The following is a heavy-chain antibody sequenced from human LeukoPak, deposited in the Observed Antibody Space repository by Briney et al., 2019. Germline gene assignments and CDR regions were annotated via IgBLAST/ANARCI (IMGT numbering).Heavy chain of an antibody. CDR1: GFTFSSYA. J-gene: IGHJ4*02. CDR2: IWHDGSNK. Sequence: PGGSLRLSCAASGFTFSSYAMSWVRQAPGKGLEWVAVIWHDGSNKYYADSVKGRFTISRDNSKNTLYLQMNSLRAEDTAVYYCARQKDYDGFDYWGQGALVTVSS. V-gene: IGHV3-33*08. D-gene: IGHD3-22*01. CDR3: ARQKDYDGFDY.